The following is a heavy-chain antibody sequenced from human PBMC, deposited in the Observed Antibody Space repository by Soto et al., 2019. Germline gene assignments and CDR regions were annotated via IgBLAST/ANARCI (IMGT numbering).Heavy chain of an antibody. CDR3: ARGLLLGYCSSTSCYPPDV. CDR1: GGTFSSYA. J-gene: IGHJ6*02. D-gene: IGHD2-2*01. CDR2: IIPIFGTA. Sequence: GASVKVSCKASGGTFSSYAISWVRQAPGQGLEWMGGIIPIFGTANYAQKFQGRVTITADESTSTAYMELSSLRSEDTAVYYCARGLLLGYCSSTSCYPPDVWGQGTTVTVSS. V-gene: IGHV1-69*13.